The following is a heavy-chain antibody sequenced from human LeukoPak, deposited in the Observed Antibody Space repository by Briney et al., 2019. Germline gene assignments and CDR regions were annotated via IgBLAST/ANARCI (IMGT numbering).Heavy chain of an antibody. CDR1: GFTFSSYA. CDR2: ISYDGSNK. D-gene: IGHD4-17*01. Sequence: GGSLRLSCAASGFTFSSYAMHWVRQAPGKGLEWVAVISYDGSNKYYADSVKGRFTISRDNSKNTLYLQMNSLRAEDTAVYYCARVGGDQVGYWGQGTLVTVSS. V-gene: IGHV3-30-3*01. CDR3: ARVGGDQVGY. J-gene: IGHJ4*02.